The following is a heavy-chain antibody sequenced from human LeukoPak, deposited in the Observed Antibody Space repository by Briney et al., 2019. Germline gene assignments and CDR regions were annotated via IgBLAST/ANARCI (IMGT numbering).Heavy chain of an antibody. CDR3: AKHQVRSHDY. Sequence: GGSLRLSCAASGFTFSSYDMSWVRQAPGKGLEWVSAITGGGDGAFYADSVKGRFTISRDNSKNTLYLQMSSLRAEDTAVYFCAKHQVRSHDYWGQGTLVTVSS. CDR1: GFTFSSYD. CDR2: ITGGGDGA. V-gene: IGHV3-23*01. J-gene: IGHJ4*02.